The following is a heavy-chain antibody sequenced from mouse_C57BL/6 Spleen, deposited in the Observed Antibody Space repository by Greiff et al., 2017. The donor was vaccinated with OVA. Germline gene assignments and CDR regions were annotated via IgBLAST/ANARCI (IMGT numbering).Heavy chain of an antibody. J-gene: IGHJ2*01. D-gene: IGHD1-1*01. CDR1: GYTFTSYW. CDR2: INPSNGGT. V-gene: IGHV1-53*01. Sequence: VQLQQPGTELVKPGASVKLSCKASGYTFTSYWMHWVKQRPGQGLEWIGNINPSNGGTNYNEKFKSKATLTVDKSSSTAYMQLSSLTSEDSAVYYCARESLIYYYGSSPFDYWGQGTTLTVSS. CDR3: ARESLIYYYGSSPFDY.